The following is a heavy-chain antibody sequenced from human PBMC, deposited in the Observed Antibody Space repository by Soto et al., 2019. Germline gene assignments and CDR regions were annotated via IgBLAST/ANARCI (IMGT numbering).Heavy chain of an antibody. V-gene: IGHV3-33*01. J-gene: IGHJ5*02. Sequence: QVQLVESGGGVVQPGRSLRLSCAASGFTFSSYGMHWVRQAPGKGLEWVAVIWYDGSNKYYADSVKGRFTISRDNSKNTLYLQMNSLRAEDTAVYYWARASKGGGFDPWGQGTLVTVSS. CDR3: ARASKGGGFDP. D-gene: IGHD3-16*01. CDR1: GFTFSSYG. CDR2: IWYDGSNK.